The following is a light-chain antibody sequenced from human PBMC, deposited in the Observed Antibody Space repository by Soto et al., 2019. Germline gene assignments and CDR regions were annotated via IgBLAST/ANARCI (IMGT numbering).Light chain of an antibody. CDR3: QQYNAWPLT. Sequence: EIVMTQSPATLSVSPGERVTLSCRASQSVNSNLAWYQQKPGQTPKLLIYVASTRATSIPARFSGSGSGTEFTLTISSLQSEDFAIYYCQQYNAWPLTFGGGTKVEFK. J-gene: IGKJ4*01. CDR1: QSVNSN. V-gene: IGKV3-15*01. CDR2: VAS.